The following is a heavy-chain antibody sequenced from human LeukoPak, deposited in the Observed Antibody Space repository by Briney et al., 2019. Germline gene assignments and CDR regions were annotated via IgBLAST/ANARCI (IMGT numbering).Heavy chain of an antibody. D-gene: IGHD3-9*01. CDR1: GFTFSSYG. CDR2: ISYDGSNK. Sequence: GGSLRLSCAASGFTFSSYGMHWVRQAPGKGLEWVAVISYDGSNKYYVDSVKGRFTISRDNSKNTLYLQMNSLRAEDTAVFYCAKDRVRRYFDWLPLDYWGQGTLVTVSS. V-gene: IGHV3-30*18. CDR3: AKDRVRRYFDWLPLDY. J-gene: IGHJ4*02.